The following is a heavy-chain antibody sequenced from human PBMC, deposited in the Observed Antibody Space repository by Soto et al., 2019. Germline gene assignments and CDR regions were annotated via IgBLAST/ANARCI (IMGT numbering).Heavy chain of an antibody. J-gene: IGHJ4*02. D-gene: IGHD3-22*01. CDR3: AKLYDSSYFDY. V-gene: IGHV3-23*01. CDR2: FSGSGGST. CDR1: GFTFGNFA. Sequence: PGGSLRLSCVASGFTFGNFAMSWVRQAPGKGLEWVSGFSGSGGSTDYADSVKGRFTISRDNSKNTLYLQMNSLRAEDTAVYYCAKLYDSSYFDYWGQGTLVTVSS.